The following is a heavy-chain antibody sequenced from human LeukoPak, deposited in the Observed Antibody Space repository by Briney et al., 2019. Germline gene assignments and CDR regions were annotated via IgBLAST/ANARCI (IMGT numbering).Heavy chain of an antibody. J-gene: IGHJ4*02. CDR1: GFTFSSYA. V-gene: IGHV3-30-3*01. CDR3: ARAYDILTPFDY. Sequence: GRSLRLSCAASGFTFSSYAMHWVRQAPGKGLEWVAVISYDGSNKYYADSVKGRFTISRDNSKNTLYLQMNSLRAEDTAVYYCARAYDILTPFDYWGQGTLVTVSS. CDR2: ISYDGSNK. D-gene: IGHD3-9*01.